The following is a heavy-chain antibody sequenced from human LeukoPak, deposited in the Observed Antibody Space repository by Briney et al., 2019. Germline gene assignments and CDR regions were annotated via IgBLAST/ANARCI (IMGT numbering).Heavy chain of an antibody. J-gene: IGHJ5*02. Sequence: SETLSLTCTVSGGSISSSSYYRGWIRQPPGKGLEWIGSIYYSGSTYYNPSLKSRVTISVDTSKNQFSLKLSSVTAADTAVYYCARSIVVVPAAISWFDPWGQGTLVTVSS. CDR3: ARSIVVVPAAISWFDP. CDR1: GGSISSSSYY. V-gene: IGHV4-39*01. CDR2: IYYSGST. D-gene: IGHD2-2*01.